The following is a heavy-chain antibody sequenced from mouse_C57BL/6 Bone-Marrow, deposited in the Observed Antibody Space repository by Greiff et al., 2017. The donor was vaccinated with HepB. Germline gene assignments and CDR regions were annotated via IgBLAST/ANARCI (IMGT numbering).Heavy chain of an antibody. J-gene: IGHJ2*01. CDR3: ARREAYYSNFYFDY. CDR2: INPNNGGT. CDR1: GYTFTDYN. Sequence: EVKLQESGPELVKPGASVKIPCKASGYTFTDYNMDWVKQSHGKSLEWIGDINPNNGGTIYNQKFKGKATLTVDKSSSTAYMELRSLTSEDTAVYYCARREAYYSNFYFDYWGQGTTLTVSS. D-gene: IGHD2-5*01. V-gene: IGHV1-18*01.